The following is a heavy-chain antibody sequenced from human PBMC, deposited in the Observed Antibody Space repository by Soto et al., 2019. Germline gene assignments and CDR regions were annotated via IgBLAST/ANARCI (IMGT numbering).Heavy chain of an antibody. J-gene: IGHJ6*04. V-gene: IGHV4-39*01. CDR2: VCYSGST. CDR1: GCSISSSSYY. Sequence: SETLSLTCTVSGCSISSSSYYWGWIRQPPGKGLEWIGSVCYSGSTYYNPSLKSRVTISVDTSKNQFPLKLSSVTAADTAVYYCARRPINYDFLEPLDVWGKGTTVTVSS. CDR3: ARRPINYDFLEPLDV. D-gene: IGHD3-3*01.